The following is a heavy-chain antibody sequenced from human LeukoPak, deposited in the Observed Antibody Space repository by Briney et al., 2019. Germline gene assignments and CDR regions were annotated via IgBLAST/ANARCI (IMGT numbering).Heavy chain of an antibody. V-gene: IGHV6-1*01. CDR2: TYYRSKWYN. CDR3: AGSHSSTWYPDC. Sequence: SQTLSLTCAISGDSVSSNSATWNWIRKSPSGGLEWLGRTYYRSKWYNEYAASVKSRTTINPDTSKNQFSLHLNSVTPEDTAVYYCAGSHSSTWYPDCWGQGTLVTVSP. J-gene: IGHJ4*02. CDR1: GDSVSSNSAT. D-gene: IGHD6-13*01.